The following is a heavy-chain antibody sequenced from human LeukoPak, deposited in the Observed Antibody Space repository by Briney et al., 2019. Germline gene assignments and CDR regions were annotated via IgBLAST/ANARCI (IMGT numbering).Heavy chain of an antibody. CDR2: ISYDGSNK. V-gene: IGHV3-30*04. Sequence: PGGSLRLSCAASGFTFSSYAMHWVRQAPGKGLEWVAVISYDGSNKYYADSVKGRFTISRDNSKNTLYLQMNSLRAEDTAVYYCARNYYDSSGYGQGYYFDYWGQGTLVTVSS. J-gene: IGHJ4*02. D-gene: IGHD3-22*01. CDR3: ARNYYDSSGYGQGYYFDY. CDR1: GFTFSSYA.